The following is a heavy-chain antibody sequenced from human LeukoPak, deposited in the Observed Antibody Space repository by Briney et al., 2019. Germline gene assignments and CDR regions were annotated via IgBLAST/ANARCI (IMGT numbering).Heavy chain of an antibody. D-gene: IGHD2-8*01. CDR1: GYTFTGYY. Sequence: ASVKVSCQDSGYTFTGYYLHWVRPAPGQGLEWVGWINPNRGGNNYAQKFQGRVTMTRDTSISKAYMELSRLRSDDTAVYYCARSENVVLMVYAMSIAAAGPTNWGQGTLVTVSS. J-gene: IGHJ4*02. V-gene: IGHV1-2*02. CDR3: ARSENVVLMVYAMSIAAAGPTN. CDR2: INPNRGGN.